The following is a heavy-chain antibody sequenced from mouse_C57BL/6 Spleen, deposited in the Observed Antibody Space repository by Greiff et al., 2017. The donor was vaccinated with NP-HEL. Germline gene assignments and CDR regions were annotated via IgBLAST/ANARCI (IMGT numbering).Heavy chain of an antibody. CDR2: INPNYGTT. J-gene: IGHJ2*01. D-gene: IGHD1-1*01. CDR1: GYSFTDYN. Sequence: LQESGPELVKPGASVKISCKASGYSFTDYNMNWVKQSNGKSLEWIGVINPNYGTTSYNQKFKGKATLTVDQSSSTAYMQLNSLTSEDSAVYYCAREPRYGSSYNFDYWGQGTTLTVSS. V-gene: IGHV1-39*01. CDR3: AREPRYGSSYNFDY.